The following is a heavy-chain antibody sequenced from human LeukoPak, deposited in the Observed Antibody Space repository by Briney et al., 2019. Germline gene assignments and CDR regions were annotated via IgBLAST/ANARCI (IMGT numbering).Heavy chain of an antibody. V-gene: IGHV3-7*04. CDR1: GFTFSSYR. J-gene: IGHJ4*02. CDR3: ARVLPYGSGIQDH. D-gene: IGHD3-10*01. Sequence: SGGSLRLSCAASGFTFSSYRMSWVRQAPGKGLEWVANIKQDGSEKYYVDSVKGRFTFSRDNAKNSLYLQMNSLRVEDTAVYYCARVLPYGSGIQDHWGQGTLVTVSS. CDR2: IKQDGSEK.